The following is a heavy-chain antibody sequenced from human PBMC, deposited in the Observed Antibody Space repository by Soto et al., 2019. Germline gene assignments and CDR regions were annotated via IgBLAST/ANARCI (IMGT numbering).Heavy chain of an antibody. CDR2: IIPIFGTA. CDR3: ARVRGILIAARYYYYYGMDV. CDR1: GGTFSSYA. V-gene: IGHV1-69*06. D-gene: IGHD6-6*01. J-gene: IGHJ6*02. Sequence: SVKVSCKASGGTFSSYAIGWVRQAPGQGLEWMGGIIPIFGTASYAQKFQGRVTITADKSTSTAYMELSSLRSEDTAVYYCARVRGILIAARYYYYYGMDVWGQGTTVTVSS.